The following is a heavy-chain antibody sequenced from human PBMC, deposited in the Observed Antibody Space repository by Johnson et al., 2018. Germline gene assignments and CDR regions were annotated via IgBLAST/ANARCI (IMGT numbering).Heavy chain of an antibody. CDR3: AREVWDRALDV. Sequence: EVQLVESGGGVVQPGGSLRLSCVASGFTFSSYWMSCVRQAPGKGLEWVANIKPDGSVRYFLDSVKGRFTITADNARNSLYLEMNSLRAEDTALYYCAREVWDRALDVLGQGTTVTVSS. J-gene: IGHJ3*01. V-gene: IGHV3-7*01. D-gene: IGHD1-26*01. CDR2: IKPDGSVR. CDR1: GFTFSSYW.